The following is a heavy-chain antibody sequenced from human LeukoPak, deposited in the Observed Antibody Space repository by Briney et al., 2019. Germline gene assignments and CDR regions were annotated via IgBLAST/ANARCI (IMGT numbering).Heavy chain of an antibody. J-gene: IGHJ4*02. CDR2: IWYDGSNK. CDR1: RFTSSSYG. CDR3: AKDYYGPSGGIDY. D-gene: IGHD3-10*01. Sequence: RGSPRLSCVASRFTSSSYGMHWVRQAPGKGLEWVAVIWYDGSNKYYADSVKGRFTISRDNSKNTLYLQMNSLRAEDTAVYYCAKDYYGPSGGIDYWGQGTLVTVSS. V-gene: IGHV3-33*06.